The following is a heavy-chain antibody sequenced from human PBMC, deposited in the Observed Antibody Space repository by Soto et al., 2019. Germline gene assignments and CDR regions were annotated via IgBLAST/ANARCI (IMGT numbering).Heavy chain of an antibody. CDR1: GFTFSAFD. Sequence: PGGSLRLSCGASGFTFSAFDLHWVRQAPGKGLEWVAVTSTDDGIKIYADSVKGRFTISRDNSKSTLFLQMNSLRPEDTAVYFCARDPLLGAPDYFDSWGQGTLVTVSS. V-gene: IGHV3-30-3*01. J-gene: IGHJ4*02. CDR2: TSTDDGIK. CDR3: ARDPLLGAPDYFDS. D-gene: IGHD3-3*02.